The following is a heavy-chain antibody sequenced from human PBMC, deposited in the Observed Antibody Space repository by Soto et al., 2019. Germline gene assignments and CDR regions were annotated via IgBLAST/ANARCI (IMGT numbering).Heavy chain of an antibody. CDR2: IRTNADRFTP. CDR3: VGESYYHLGF. J-gene: IGHJ4*02. V-gene: IGHV3-72*01. Sequence: SLRLSCAASGLTFSDHHMDWVRQAPGRGLAWVGRIRTNADRFTPEYAASVKGSVTISKDDSKNSVFLQLNSLETEDTVVYCCVGESYYHLGFWGQGTLVTVSS. CDR1: GLTFSDHH. D-gene: IGHD3-16*01.